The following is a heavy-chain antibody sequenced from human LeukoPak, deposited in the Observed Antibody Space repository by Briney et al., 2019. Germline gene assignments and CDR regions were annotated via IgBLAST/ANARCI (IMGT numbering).Heavy chain of an antibody. CDR2: IYYSGST. CDR3: ARAVNYDFWSGYYP. Sequence: SETLSLTCTVSGGSISSGDYYWSWIRQPPGKGLVWIGYIYYSGSTYYNPSLKSRVTISVDTSKNQFSLKLSSVTAADTAVYYCARAVNYDFWSGYYPWGQGTLVTVSS. CDR1: GGSISSGDYY. V-gene: IGHV4-30-4*08. D-gene: IGHD3-3*01. J-gene: IGHJ4*02.